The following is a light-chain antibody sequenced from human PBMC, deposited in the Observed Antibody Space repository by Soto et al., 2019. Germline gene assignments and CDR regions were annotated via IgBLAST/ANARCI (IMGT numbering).Light chain of an antibody. V-gene: IGLV3-21*02. J-gene: IGLJ3*02. CDR3: QVWDRNNNHVL. Sequence: SYELTQPPSVSVAPGQTAMITCGGIDIGSKSVHWYQQRPGQAPVLVVYDDRDRPSGIPERFSGSNSGSTATLTISRVEAGDEADYYCQVWDRNNNHVLFGGGTKLTVL. CDR1: DIGSKS. CDR2: DDR.